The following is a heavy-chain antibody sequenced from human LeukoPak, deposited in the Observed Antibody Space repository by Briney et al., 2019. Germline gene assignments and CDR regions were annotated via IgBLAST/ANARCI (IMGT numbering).Heavy chain of an antibody. D-gene: IGHD1-14*01. Sequence: GGSLRLSCAASGFTFSGHWMSWVRQAPGKGLEWVANISQGGSDKYYVDSVKGRFTISRDNANNLLYLQMNSLRGEDTAVYYCTRDRSRAEDDWGQGTLDTVSS. V-gene: IGHV3-7*01. J-gene: IGHJ4*02. CDR3: TRDRSRAEDD. CDR2: ISQGGSDK. CDR1: GFTFSGHW.